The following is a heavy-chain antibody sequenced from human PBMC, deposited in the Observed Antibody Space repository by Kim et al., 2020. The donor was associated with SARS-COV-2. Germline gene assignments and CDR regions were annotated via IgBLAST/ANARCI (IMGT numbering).Heavy chain of an antibody. V-gene: IGHV1-69*10. CDR1: GGTFSSYA. J-gene: IGHJ6*02. CDR3: ARDKGKKSRYSYGDPLYGMDV. CDR2: IIPIFGIA. Sequence: SVKVSCKASGGTFSSYAISWVRQAPGQGLEWMGGIIPIFGIANYAQKFQGRVTITADKSTSTAYMELSSLRSEDTAVYYCARDKGKKSRYSYGDPLYGMDVWGQGTTVTVSS. D-gene: IGHD5-18*01.